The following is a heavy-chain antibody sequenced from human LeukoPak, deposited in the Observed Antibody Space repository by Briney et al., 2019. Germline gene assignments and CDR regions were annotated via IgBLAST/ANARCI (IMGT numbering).Heavy chain of an antibody. J-gene: IGHJ4*02. CDR2: INPNSGGT. CDR1: GYTFTGYY. D-gene: IGHD3-3*01. CDR3: ARDLYFGVVTVFDY. Sequence: ASVKVSCKASGYTFTGYYMHWVRQAPGQGLEWMGWINPNSGGTNNAQKFQGRVTMTRDTSISTAYMELSRLRSDDTAVYYCARDLYFGVVTVFDYWGQGTLVTVSS. V-gene: IGHV1-2*02.